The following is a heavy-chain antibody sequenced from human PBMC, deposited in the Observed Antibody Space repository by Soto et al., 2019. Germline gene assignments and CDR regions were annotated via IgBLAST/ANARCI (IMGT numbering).Heavy chain of an antibody. CDR3: ARTYCSSASCYGLYSFGMDV. CDR2: IYYSGST. V-gene: IGHV4-61*01. CDR1: SGSVSSHSYY. Sequence: SETLSLTCTVSSGSVSSHSYYGSWIRQPPGKGLEWIGYIYYSGSTYYNPSLKSQVTISVETSKNQFSLKLRSVTAADTAVYYCARTYCSSASCYGLYSFGMDVWGQGTTVTVSS. D-gene: IGHD2-2*01. J-gene: IGHJ6*02.